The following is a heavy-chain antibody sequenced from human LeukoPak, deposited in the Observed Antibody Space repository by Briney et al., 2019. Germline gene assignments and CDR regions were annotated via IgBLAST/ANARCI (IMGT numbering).Heavy chain of an antibody. CDR3: AKARDGYSYGSPFDY. D-gene: IGHD5-18*01. CDR1: GFTFSSYG. V-gene: IGHV3-30*02. J-gene: IGHJ4*02. Sequence: GGSRRLSCVASGFTFSSYGMHWVRQAPGKGLEWVAFIRYDGSNKYYADSVKGRFTISRDNSKNTPYLQMNSLRAEDTAVYYCAKARDGYSYGSPFDYWGQGTLVTVSS. CDR2: IRYDGSNK.